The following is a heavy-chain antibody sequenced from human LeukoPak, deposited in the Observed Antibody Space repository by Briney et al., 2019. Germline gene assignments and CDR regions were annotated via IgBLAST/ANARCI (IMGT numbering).Heavy chain of an antibody. J-gene: IGHJ4*02. CDR1: GFTFSSYD. CDR3: ARVASSGWGYYFDY. D-gene: IGHD6-19*01. Sequence: GGSLRLSCAASGFTFSSYDMHWVRHATGKGLEWVSAIGTAGDTYYPGSVKGRFTISRENAKNSLYLQMNSLRAGDTAVYYCARVASSGWGYYFDYWGQGTLVTVSS. V-gene: IGHV3-13*01. CDR2: IGTAGDT.